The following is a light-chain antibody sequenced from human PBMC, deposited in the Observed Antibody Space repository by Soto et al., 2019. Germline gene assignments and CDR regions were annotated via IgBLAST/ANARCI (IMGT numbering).Light chain of an antibody. V-gene: IGKV3-20*01. Sequence: ELVLTQSPGTLSLSPGERATLSCRASQSVYSGHLAWYHQQPGQAPRLLIYAASTRATGVPDRFSGSGSGTDFTLTISRLEPEDFAVYYCQDFGSLPYTFGQGTKLEIK. J-gene: IGKJ2*01. CDR1: QSVYSGH. CDR3: QDFGSLPYT. CDR2: AAS.